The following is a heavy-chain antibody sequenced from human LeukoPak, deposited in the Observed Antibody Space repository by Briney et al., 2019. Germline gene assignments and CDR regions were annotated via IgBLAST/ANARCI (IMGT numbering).Heavy chain of an antibody. D-gene: IGHD3-22*01. Sequence: SVKVSCKASGGTFSSYAISWVRQAPGQGLEWMGRIIAILGIANYAQKFQGRVTITADKSTSTAYTELSSLRSEDTAVYYCARVVDTMIVVVNLGAFDIWGQGTMVTVS. CDR1: GGTFSSYA. J-gene: IGHJ3*02. V-gene: IGHV1-69*04. CDR3: ARVVDTMIVVVNLGAFDI. CDR2: IIAILGIA.